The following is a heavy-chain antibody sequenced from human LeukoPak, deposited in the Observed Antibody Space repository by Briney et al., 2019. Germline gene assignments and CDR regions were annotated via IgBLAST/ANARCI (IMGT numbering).Heavy chain of an antibody. CDR1: GFTFSSYS. J-gene: IGHJ4*02. V-gene: IGHV3-48*01. CDR3: ARDRGYFDY. CDR2: ISSSSSTI. D-gene: IGHD3-10*01. Sequence: GGSLRLSCAASGFTFSSYSMNWVRQAPGKGLEWVSYISSSSSTIYYADSVKGRFTISRDNAKNSLYLQMNSLRAEDTAVYYCARDRGYFDYWGQGTLVTVSS.